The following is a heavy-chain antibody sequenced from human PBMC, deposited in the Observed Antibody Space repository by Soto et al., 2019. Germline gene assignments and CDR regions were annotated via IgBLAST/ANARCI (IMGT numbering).Heavy chain of an antibody. CDR3: ARLGNNWNDACDYYDMDV. V-gene: IGHV1-18*01. J-gene: IGHJ6*03. CDR1: GYTFTSYG. D-gene: IGHD1-1*01. Sequence: ASVKVSCKASGYTFTSYGISWVRQAPGQGLEWMGWISAYNGNTNYAQKLQGRVTMTTDTSTSTAYMELRSLRSDDTAVYYCARLGNNWNDACDYYDMDVWGKGTTVTVSS. CDR2: ISAYNGNT.